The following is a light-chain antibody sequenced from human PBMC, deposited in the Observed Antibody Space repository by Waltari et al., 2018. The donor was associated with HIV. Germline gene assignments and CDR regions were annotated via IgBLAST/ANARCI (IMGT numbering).Light chain of an antibody. CDR3: QQYGGSPPKVT. CDR1: QTVSSSY. V-gene: IGKV3-20*01. J-gene: IGKJ3*01. Sequence: EIVLTQSPGTLSLSPGERAILSCRASQTVSSSYLAWYQQRPGQAPRLLIYGASSSATGVPDRFSGSGSGTDFTLTISRLEPEDFAVYYCQQYGGSPPKVTFGPGTKVDIK. CDR2: GAS.